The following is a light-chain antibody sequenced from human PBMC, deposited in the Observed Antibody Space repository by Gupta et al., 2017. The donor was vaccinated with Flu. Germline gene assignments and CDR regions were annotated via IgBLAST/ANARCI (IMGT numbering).Light chain of an antibody. Sequence: EIVLTQSPATLSVSPGERATLSCMASQSVSSNLAWYQQKPGQAPRLLIYGASTRATGIPARFSGGGSGKEFTLTISSLQAEDVAVEYCQQHKNCPPRNFGRGTKVEIK. CDR2: GAS. J-gene: IGKJ4*01. CDR3: QQHKNCPPRN. V-gene: IGKV3-15*01. CDR1: QSVSSN.